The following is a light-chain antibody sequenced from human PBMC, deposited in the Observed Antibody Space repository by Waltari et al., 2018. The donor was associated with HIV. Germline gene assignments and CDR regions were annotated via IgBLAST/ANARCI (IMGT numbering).Light chain of an antibody. Sequence: QSALTQPRSVSGSQGQSVTISCTGTSRDVSGYQYVSWYQHQPNKGPKRLIYDVTKRPSGVPDRFSGSKSGNTASLTISVLQAEDEADYYCCSYADTYFVVFGGRTTLTVL. CDR3: CSYADTYFVV. V-gene: IGLV2-11*01. J-gene: IGLJ2*01. CDR2: DVT. CDR1: SRDVSGYQY.